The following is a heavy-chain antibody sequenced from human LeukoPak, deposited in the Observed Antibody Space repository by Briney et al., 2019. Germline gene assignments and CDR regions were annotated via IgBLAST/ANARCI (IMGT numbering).Heavy chain of an antibody. CDR3: ARTRGYCSGGSCYYFDY. J-gene: IGHJ4*02. V-gene: IGHV4-31*03. D-gene: IGHD2-15*01. CDR2: IYYSGST. Sequence: KPSETLSLTCTVSGGSISSGGYYWSWIRQHPGKGLEWIGYIYYSGSTYYNPSLKSRVTISVDTSKNQFSLKLSSVTAADTAVYYCARTRGYCSGGSCYYFDYWGQGTLVTVSS. CDR1: GGSISSGGYY.